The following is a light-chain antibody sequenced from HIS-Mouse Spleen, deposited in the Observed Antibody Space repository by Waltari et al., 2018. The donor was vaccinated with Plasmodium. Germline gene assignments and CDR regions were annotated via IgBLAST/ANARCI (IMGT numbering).Light chain of an antibody. V-gene: IGLV3-10*01. CDR2: EDS. CDR3: YSTDSSGNHRV. Sequence: SYELTQPHSVSVSPGPTARITCSGDALPKKYAYWYPQKSGQAPVLVIYEDSKRPSGIPERFSGSSSGTMATLTISGAQVEDEADYYCYSTDSSGNHRVFGGGTKLTVL. CDR1: ALPKKY. J-gene: IGLJ3*02.